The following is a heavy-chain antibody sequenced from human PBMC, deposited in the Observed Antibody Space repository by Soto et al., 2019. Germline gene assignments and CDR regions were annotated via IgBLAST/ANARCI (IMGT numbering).Heavy chain of an antibody. CDR1: GGSISSGDYY. CDR2: IYYSGST. Sequence: SETLSLTCTVSGGSISSGDYYWSWIRQPPGKGLEWIWYIYYSGSTYYNPSLKSRVTISVDTSKNQFSLKLSSVTAADTAVYYCARDRRVRSNYGPLNRLLDYWGQGTLVTVAS. CDR3: ARDRRVRSNYGPLNRLLDY. J-gene: IGHJ4*02. V-gene: IGHV4-30-4*01. D-gene: IGHD4-4*01.